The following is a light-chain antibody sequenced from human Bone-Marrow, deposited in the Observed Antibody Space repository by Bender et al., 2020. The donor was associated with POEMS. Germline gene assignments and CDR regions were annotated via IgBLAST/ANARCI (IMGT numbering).Light chain of an antibody. J-gene: IGLJ3*02. CDR3: CSYAGSSTWV. CDR1: SGDVGAYNY. V-gene: IGLV2-11*01. Sequence: QSVLTQPPSVSGSPGQSVTITCRGTSGDVGAYNYVSWYQQHPGRAPKLVMYDVVTRPSGVPDRFSGSKSGSTASLTISGLQADDEAVFYCCSYAGSSTWVFGGGTKLTVL. CDR2: DVV.